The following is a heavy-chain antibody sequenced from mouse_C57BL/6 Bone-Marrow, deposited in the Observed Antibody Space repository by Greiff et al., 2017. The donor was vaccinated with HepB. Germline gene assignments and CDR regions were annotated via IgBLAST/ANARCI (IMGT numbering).Heavy chain of an antibody. CDR2: IDPSDSYT. CDR1: GYTFTSYW. V-gene: IGHV1-69*01. CDR3: ARWGWLLPFDY. D-gene: IGHD2-3*01. Sequence: QVQLQQPGAELVMPGASVKLSCKASGYTFTSYWMHWVKQRPGQGLEWIGEIDPSDSYTNYNQKFKGKSTLTVDKSSSTAYIQLSSLTSEDSAVYYCARWGWLLPFDYWGQGTTLTVSS. J-gene: IGHJ2*01.